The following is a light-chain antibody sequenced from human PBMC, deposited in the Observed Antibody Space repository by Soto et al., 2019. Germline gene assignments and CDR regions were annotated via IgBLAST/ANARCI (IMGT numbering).Light chain of an antibody. CDR2: SAS. Sequence: DIQVTQSPSYLSASVGDKVTITCRASQDIKYDLGWYQQKPGTAPKRLIYSASSLQSGVPSRFSGSGSETEFTLTISSLQPEDFATYYCLQYRSFPWTFGQGTKVEIK. CDR1: QDIKYD. V-gene: IGKV1-17*01. J-gene: IGKJ1*01. CDR3: LQYRSFPWT.